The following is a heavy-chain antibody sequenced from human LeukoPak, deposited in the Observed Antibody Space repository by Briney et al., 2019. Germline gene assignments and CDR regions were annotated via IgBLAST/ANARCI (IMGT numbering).Heavy chain of an antibody. CDR1: GFTFIDYS. J-gene: IGHJ5*02. Sequence: GGSLRLSCAGFGFTFIDYSMTWVRQAPGKGLEWVSSISTSSTFIFYAESVKGRFTISRDNAQSSVYLQMNSLRAEDTAVYYCAREGSGWFDPWGQGTLVTVSS. CDR2: ISTSSTFI. V-gene: IGHV3-21*01. CDR3: AREGSGWFDP. D-gene: IGHD3-10*01.